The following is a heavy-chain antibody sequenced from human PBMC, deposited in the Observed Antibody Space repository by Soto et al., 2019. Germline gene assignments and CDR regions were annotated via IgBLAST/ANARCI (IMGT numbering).Heavy chain of an antibody. CDR2: IYDTESA. CDR1: GESISSGGYY. CDR3: ARASSSSSAADY. D-gene: IGHD6-6*01. V-gene: IGHV4-31*03. Sequence: SETLSLTCSVSGESISSGGYYWSWIRHLPGKGLEWIGYIYDTESAYYNPSLKSRVSISMDTSENHFAMRLTSVTAADSAVYYCARASSSSSAADYWGQGLQVTLSS. J-gene: IGHJ4*02.